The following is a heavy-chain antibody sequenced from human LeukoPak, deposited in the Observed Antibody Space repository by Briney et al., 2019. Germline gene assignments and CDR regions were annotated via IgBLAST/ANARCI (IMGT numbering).Heavy chain of an antibody. J-gene: IGHJ4*02. CDR1: GFTVSSNY. D-gene: IGHD1-1*01. CDR2: IHSVGDT. V-gene: IGHV3-53*01. CDR3: ARQGTGLDY. Sequence: GGSLRLSCKVSGFTVSSNYMSWVRQAPGKGLEWVSIIHSVGDTFYADSVKGRFTISRDSSNNMVYLQMNSLTVEDTAVYYCARQGTGLDYWGQGTLVTVSS.